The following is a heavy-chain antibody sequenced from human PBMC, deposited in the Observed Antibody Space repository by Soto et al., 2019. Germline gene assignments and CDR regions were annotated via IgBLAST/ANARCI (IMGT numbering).Heavy chain of an antibody. CDR1: GYAFTTSA. J-gene: IGHJ5*02. D-gene: IGHD2-21*01. CDR3: ARAAGRSKLIPYFFDP. V-gene: IGHV1-3*01. CDR2: INPATGDT. Sequence: QIHLVQSGAEVRKPGASVRISCQASGYAFTTSAIHWVRQAPGQSLEWMGWINPATGDTKYSQNVRGRVTFALDTSATTAYMDLTSLASHDTAVYFCARAAGRSKLIPYFFDPWGQGTLVTVSS.